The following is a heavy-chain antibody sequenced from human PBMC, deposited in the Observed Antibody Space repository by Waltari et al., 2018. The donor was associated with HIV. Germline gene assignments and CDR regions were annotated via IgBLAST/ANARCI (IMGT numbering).Heavy chain of an antibody. CDR1: GFTFRPYW. CDR2: IHNEGSST. CDR3: TRDGGGHPFVGYGMDV. V-gene: IGHV3-74*01. Sequence: EVQLVESGGVLVQPGGSLRLSCAASGFTFRPYWMHWVRQGPGKGLVWVSGIHNEGSSTSYADSVKGRFTISRDNAKNTLFLQMNSLRVEDTAVYYCTRDGGGHPFVGYGMDVWGQGTTVTVSS. J-gene: IGHJ6*02. D-gene: IGHD3-16*01.